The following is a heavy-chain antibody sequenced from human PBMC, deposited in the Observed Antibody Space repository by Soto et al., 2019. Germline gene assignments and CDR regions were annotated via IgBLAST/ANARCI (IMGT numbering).Heavy chain of an antibody. V-gene: IGHV3-30-3*01. D-gene: IGHD2-2*01. CDR1: GFTFSSYA. CDR2: ISYDGSNK. J-gene: IGHJ4*02. CDR3: ARGPGQYQLLPYDY. Sequence: QVQLVESGGGVVQPGRSLRLSCAASGFTFSSYAMHWVRQAPGKRLEWVAVISYDGSNKYHAVSVKSRFTISRENSKNPLYLQMTSLRAEDTAVYYCARGPGQYQLLPYDYWGQGTLVTVAS.